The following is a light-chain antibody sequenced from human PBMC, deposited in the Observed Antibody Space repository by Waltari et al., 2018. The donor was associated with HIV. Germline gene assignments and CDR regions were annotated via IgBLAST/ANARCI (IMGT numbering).Light chain of an antibody. J-gene: IGLJ2*01. CDR2: DVS. CDR1: SSDVGGYNY. CDR3: SSYTSSSTLVV. V-gene: IGLV2-14*01. Sequence: QSALTQPASVSGSPGQSITITCTGTSSDVGGYNYVATYQQLPGKAPKLIIYDVSNRPSGVSHRFSGSKSGNTASLTISGLQAEDEADYYCSSYTSSSTLVVFGGGTKLTVL.